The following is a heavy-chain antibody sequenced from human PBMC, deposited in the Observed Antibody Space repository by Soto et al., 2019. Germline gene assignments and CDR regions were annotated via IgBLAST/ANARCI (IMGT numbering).Heavy chain of an antibody. CDR2: IYYSGST. CDR1: AGSISSTTYY. J-gene: IGHJ4*02. D-gene: IGHD6-19*01. V-gene: IGHV4-61*05. Sequence: SETLSLTCIVSAGSISSTTYYWSWIRQPPGKGLEWIGYIYYSGSTNYNPSLKSRVTISVDTSKNRFSLKLSSVTAADTAVYYCATATVPGSAFDYWGRGTLVTVSS. CDR3: ATATVPGSAFDY.